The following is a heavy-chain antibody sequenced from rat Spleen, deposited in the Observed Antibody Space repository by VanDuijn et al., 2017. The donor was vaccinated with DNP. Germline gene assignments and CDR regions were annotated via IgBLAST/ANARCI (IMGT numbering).Heavy chain of an antibody. CDR2: ISYRGNT. J-gene: IGHJ3*01. D-gene: IGHD1-5*01. Sequence: EVQLQESGPGLVKPSQSLSLTCSVTGYSITSNYWGWIRKFPGNRMEWMAYISYRGNTGYNPSLRSRISITRDTSKNQFFLQVNSVTTEETATYYCARLGTQGFTYWGQGTLVTVSS. CDR1: GYSITSNY. V-gene: IGHV3-1*01. CDR3: ARLGTQGFTY.